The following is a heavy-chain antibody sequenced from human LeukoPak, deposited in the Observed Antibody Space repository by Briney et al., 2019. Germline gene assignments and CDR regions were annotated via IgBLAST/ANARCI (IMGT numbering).Heavy chain of an antibody. Sequence: GGSLRLSCAASGFTFSSYEMNWVRQAPGKGLEWVSYISSSGSTTYYADSVKGRFTISRDNAKNSLYLQLNSLRPEDTALYYCSTEPRSLLYWGHGTLVTVSS. J-gene: IGHJ4*01. CDR3: STEPRSLLY. CDR2: ISSSGSTT. V-gene: IGHV3-48*03. CDR1: GFTFSSYE. D-gene: IGHD4-17*01.